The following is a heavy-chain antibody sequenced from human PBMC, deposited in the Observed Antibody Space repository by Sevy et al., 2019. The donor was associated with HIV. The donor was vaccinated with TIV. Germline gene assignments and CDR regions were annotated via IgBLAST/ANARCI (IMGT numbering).Heavy chain of an antibody. J-gene: IGHJ4*02. D-gene: IGHD1-26*01. CDR3: ARDQYFLGAQSDY. Sequence: ASVKVSCKASGYTFTSYGISWVRQAPGQGLEWMGWISTYNSIRNSAQKFQDRVTMTTDTSMSTAYMELRSLRSEDTAVYYCARDQYFLGAQSDYWGQGTLVTVSS. V-gene: IGHV1-18*01. CDR1: GYTFTSYG. CDR2: ISTYNSIR.